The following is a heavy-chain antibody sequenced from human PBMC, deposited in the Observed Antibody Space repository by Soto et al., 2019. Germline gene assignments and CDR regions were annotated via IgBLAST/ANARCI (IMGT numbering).Heavy chain of an antibody. V-gene: IGHV3-23*01. J-gene: IGHJ4*02. CDR3: TKDREFTYYELWSGYYAFDS. CDR2: ISSVDGST. D-gene: IGHD3-3*01. CDR1: GFTVSSYA. Sequence: EVHLLESGGGLVLPGVSLRLSCAGSGFTVSSYAMSGVRQAPGKGLEWVSAISSVDGSTYYADAVKGRFIISRDNSENTLYLQVNSLRAEDKSIYYCTKDREFTYYELWSGYYAFDSWGQGTLVTVSS.